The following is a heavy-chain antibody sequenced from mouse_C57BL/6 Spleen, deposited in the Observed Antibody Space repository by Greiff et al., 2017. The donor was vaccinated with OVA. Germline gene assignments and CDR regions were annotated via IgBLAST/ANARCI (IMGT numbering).Heavy chain of an antibody. D-gene: IGHD3-2*02. Sequence: VQLQQPGAELVKPGASVKLSCKASGYTFTSYWMHWVKQRPGQGLEWIGMIYPNSGSTNYNEKFKSKATLTVDKSSSTAYMQLSSLTSEDSAVYYCARSGSSGFAYWGQGTLVTVSA. CDR1: GYTFTSYW. CDR3: ARSGSSGFAY. CDR2: IYPNSGST. J-gene: IGHJ3*01. V-gene: IGHV1-64*01.